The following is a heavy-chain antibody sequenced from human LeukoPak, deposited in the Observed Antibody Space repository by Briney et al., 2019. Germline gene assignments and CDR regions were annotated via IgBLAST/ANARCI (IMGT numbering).Heavy chain of an antibody. CDR2: INHSGST. J-gene: IGHJ4*02. Sequence: SETLSLTCAVYGGSFSGYYWSWIRQPPGKGLEWIGEINHSGSTNYNPSLKSRVTISVDTSKNQFSLKLSSVTAADTAVYYCARGRNLGYGYWGQGTLVTVSS. V-gene: IGHV4-34*01. D-gene: IGHD2-15*01. CDR1: GGSFSGYY. CDR3: ARGRNLGYGY.